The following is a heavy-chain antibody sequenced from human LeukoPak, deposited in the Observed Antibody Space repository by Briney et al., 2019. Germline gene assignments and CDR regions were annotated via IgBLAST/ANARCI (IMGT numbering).Heavy chain of an antibody. V-gene: IGHV4-39*07. J-gene: IGHJ4*02. CDR2: IYYSGRT. CDR1: GGSISSYY. CDR3: ARTQYCTSSTSCYFGYFDY. Sequence: SETLSPTCTVSGGSISSYYWGWIRQPPGKGLEWIGSIYYSGRTYYNPSLKSRVTISVDTSKNQFSLKLSSVTAADTAVYYCARTQYCTSSTSCYFGYFDYWGQGTLVTVSS. D-gene: IGHD2-2*01.